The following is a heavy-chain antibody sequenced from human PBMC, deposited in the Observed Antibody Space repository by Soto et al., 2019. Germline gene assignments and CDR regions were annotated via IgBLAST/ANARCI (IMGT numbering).Heavy chain of an antibody. CDR3: ARDCTNGVCYPSYHYGMDV. Sequence: SQTLSLTCAISGDSVSSNSAAWNWIRQSPSRGLEWLGRTYYRSKWYNDYAVSVKSRITIDPDTSKNQFSLQLNSVTPEDTAVYYCARDCTNGVCYPSYHYGMDVWGQGTTVTVSS. V-gene: IGHV6-1*01. J-gene: IGHJ6*02. D-gene: IGHD2-8*01. CDR1: GDSVSSNSAA. CDR2: TYYRSKWYN.